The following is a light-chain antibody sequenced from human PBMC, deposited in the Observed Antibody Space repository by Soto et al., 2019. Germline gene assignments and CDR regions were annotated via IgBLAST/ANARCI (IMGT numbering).Light chain of an antibody. CDR3: QQRSNWPLT. J-gene: IGKJ4*01. CDR2: DVS. V-gene: IGKV3-11*01. CDR1: QPISTY. Sequence: EIVLTQSPATLALSPGERATLSCRASQPISTYLAWYQQKPGQAPRLLLYDVSNRATGIPARFSGSGSGTDFSLIIRGLDPGDCAVYYCQQRSNWPLTFGGGTRVEIK.